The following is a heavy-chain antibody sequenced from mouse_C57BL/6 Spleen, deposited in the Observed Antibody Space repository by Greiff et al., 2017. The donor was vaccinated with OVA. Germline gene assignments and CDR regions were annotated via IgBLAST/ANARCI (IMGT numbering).Heavy chain of an antibody. CDR3: ARDYYGSSYAMDY. V-gene: IGHV1-80*01. CDR1: GYAFSSYW. CDR2: IYPGDGDT. J-gene: IGHJ4*01. D-gene: IGHD1-1*01. Sequence: QVQLQHSGAELVKPGASVKISCKASGYAFSSYWMNWVKQRPGKGLEWIGQIYPGDGDTNYNGKFKGKATLTADKSSSTAYMQLSSLTSEDSAVYFCARDYYGSSYAMDYWGQGTSVTVSS.